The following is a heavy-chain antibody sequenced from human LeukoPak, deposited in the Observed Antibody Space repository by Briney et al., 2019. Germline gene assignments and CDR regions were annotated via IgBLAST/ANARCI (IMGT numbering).Heavy chain of an antibody. V-gene: IGHV1-2*02. D-gene: IGHD6-19*01. CDR2: INPNSGGT. J-gene: IGHJ4*02. CDR1: GYTFTSYG. Sequence: GASVKVSCKASGYTFTSYGISWVRQAPGQGLEWMGWINPNSGGTNYAQKFQGRVTMTRDTSISTAYMELSRLRSDDTAVYYCARMDIAVAGMEFDYWGQGTLVTVSS. CDR3: ARMDIAVAGMEFDY.